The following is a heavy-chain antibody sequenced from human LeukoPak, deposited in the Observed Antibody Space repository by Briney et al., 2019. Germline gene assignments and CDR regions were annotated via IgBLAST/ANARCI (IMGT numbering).Heavy chain of an antibody. V-gene: IGHV3-23*01. Sequence: GGSLRLSCAASGFTFNTYAMSWVRQAPGKGLEWVSGIRSSGVSTYSADSVKGRFTISRDNSKNTLYLQMNSLRAEDTAVYYCAKEVRESAWYYFDYWGQGTLFTVSS. CDR1: GFTFNTYA. D-gene: IGHD3-10*01. CDR2: IRSSGVST. CDR3: AKEVRESAWYYFDY. J-gene: IGHJ4*02.